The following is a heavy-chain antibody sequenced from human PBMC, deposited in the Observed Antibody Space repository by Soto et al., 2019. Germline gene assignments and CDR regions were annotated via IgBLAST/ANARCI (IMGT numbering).Heavy chain of an antibody. V-gene: IGHV3-23*01. CDR3: AKDGASGSYPPYYYFGMDV. CDR2: ISGSGGDA. J-gene: IGHJ6*02. D-gene: IGHD1-26*01. Sequence: PGGSMRLSCAASGFTFSSYAMSWVRQAPGKALEWVSTISGSGGDAYYADSVKGRFSISRDNSKNTLRLQMNSLRADDTAVYYCAKDGASGSYPPYYYFGMDVWGQGTTVTVSS. CDR1: GFTFSSYA.